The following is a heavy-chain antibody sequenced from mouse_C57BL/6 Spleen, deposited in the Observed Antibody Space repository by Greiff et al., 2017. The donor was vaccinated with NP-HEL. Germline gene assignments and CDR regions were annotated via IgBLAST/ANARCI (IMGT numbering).Heavy chain of an antibody. CDR3: AKYTPYGNYGDYAMDY. Sequence: EVQGVESGGGLVKPGGSLKLSCAASGFTFSDYGMHWVRQAPEKGLEWVAYISSGSSTIYYADTVKGRFTISRDNAKNTLFLQMTSLRSEDTAMYYCAKYTPYGNYGDYAMDYWGQGTSVTVSS. D-gene: IGHD2-1*01. J-gene: IGHJ4*01. CDR1: GFTFSDYG. V-gene: IGHV5-17*01. CDR2: ISSGSSTI.